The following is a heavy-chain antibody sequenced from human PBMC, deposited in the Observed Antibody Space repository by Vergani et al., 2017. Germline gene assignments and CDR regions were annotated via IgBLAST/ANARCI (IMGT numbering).Heavy chain of an antibody. V-gene: IGHV4-31*03. Sequence: QLQESGPGLVKPSATLSLTCSVSGASISSGGYYWSWIRQHPGKGLEWIGYIYYSGSTYYNPSLKSRVTISVDTSKNQFSLKLSSVTAADTAVYYCARERRIGAAGYYYYYMDVWGKGTTVTVSS. D-gene: IGHD6-13*01. CDR3: ARERRIGAAGYYYYYMDV. CDR2: IYYSGST. J-gene: IGHJ6*03. CDR1: GASISSGGYY.